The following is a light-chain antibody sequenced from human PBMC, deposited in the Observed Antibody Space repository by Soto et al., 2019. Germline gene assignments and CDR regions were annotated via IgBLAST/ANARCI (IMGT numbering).Light chain of an antibody. CDR1: QSFSSY. V-gene: IGKV3-11*01. Sequence: DIAVTQCAFTLSLSPGERATLSCRASQSFSSYFDWYQTKPGQAPRILIXDASNRATGIPARFSGSVSGTDFTLTISSLETEEYAVYYFQQRIKSPTFGQGNRWIS. CDR3: QQRIKSPT. J-gene: IGKJ1*01. CDR2: DAS.